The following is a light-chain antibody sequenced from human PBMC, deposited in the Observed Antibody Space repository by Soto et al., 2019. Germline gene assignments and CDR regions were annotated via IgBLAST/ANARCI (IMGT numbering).Light chain of an antibody. CDR2: GNS. CDR3: QSYDSSLSGGV. J-gene: IGLJ3*02. V-gene: IGLV1-40*01. Sequence: QSVLTQPPSVSGAPGQRVTISCTGSSSNIGAGYDVHWYQQLPGTAPKLLIYGNSNRPSGVPDRFSGSKSGTSASLAITGLLAEDGADYYCQSYDSSLSGGVFGGGTKVTVL. CDR1: SSNIGAGYD.